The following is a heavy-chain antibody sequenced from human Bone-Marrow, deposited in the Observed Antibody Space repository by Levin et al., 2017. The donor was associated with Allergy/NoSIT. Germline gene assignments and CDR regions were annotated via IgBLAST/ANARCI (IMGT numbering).Heavy chain of an antibody. J-gene: IGHJ4*02. Sequence: ESLKISCAASGFSFSNAWMSWARQAPGKGLEWVGRIKRKTEGGTVDDAAPVKGRFTISRDDSKNTLYLQMNSLKTEDTAVYYCTTDHRCSGGNCFDYWGQGILVTVSS. D-gene: IGHD2-15*01. V-gene: IGHV3-15*01. CDR1: GFSFSNAW. CDR2: IKRKTEGGTV. CDR3: TTDHRCSGGNCFDY.